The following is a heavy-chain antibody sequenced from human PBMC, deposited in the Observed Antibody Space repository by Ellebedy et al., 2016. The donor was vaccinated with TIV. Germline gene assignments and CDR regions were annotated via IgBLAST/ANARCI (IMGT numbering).Heavy chain of an antibody. V-gene: IGHV4-59*08. CDR1: GGSISSYY. D-gene: IGHD1-1*01. Sequence: SQTLSLTCAVSGGSISSYYWTWIRQPPGKGLEWIAYFYYSGNTNYSPSLKSRVTILVDTSKNQFSLKLSSLTAADTAVYYCATYTMGRLDYWGQGTLVTVSS. J-gene: IGHJ4*02. CDR3: ATYTMGRLDY. CDR2: FYYSGNT.